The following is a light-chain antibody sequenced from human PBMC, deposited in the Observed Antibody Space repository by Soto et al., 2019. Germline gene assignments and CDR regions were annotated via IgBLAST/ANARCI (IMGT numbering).Light chain of an antibody. CDR3: QQYNSWPET. J-gene: IGKJ1*01. Sequence: EIVMTQSPGTLSVSPGERATLFCRASQSVRSSLAWYQQKPGQAPRLFIYDASTRATGIPARFSGSGSGTVFPLTISILQSEDFAVYYCQQYNSWPETFGQGTKVEIK. CDR1: QSVRSS. V-gene: IGKV3-15*01. CDR2: DAS.